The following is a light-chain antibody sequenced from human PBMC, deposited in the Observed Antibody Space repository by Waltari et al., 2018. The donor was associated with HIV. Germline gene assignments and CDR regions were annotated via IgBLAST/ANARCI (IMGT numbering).Light chain of an antibody. CDR1: SSNIGYNY. J-gene: IGLJ2*01. CDR2: DNN. V-gene: IGLV1-51*01. CDR3: ATWDSGLSAVV. Sequence: QSVLTQPPSVSATPGQKVTISCPGSSSNIGYNYVFWYQKLPGTAPKLLIYDNNKRPSGIPDRFSGSKSGTSATLGITGLQTGDEADYYCATWDSGLSAVVFGGGTKLTVL.